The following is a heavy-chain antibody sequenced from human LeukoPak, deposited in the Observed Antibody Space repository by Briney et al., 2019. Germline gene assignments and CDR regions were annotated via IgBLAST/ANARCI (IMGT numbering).Heavy chain of an antibody. CDR3: ARVLDSGLTIFDY. CDR1: GGSVSSGSYY. J-gene: IGHJ4*02. CDR2: IYYSGST. D-gene: IGHD3-10*01. Sequence: SETLSLTCTVSGGSVSSGSYYWSWIRQPPGKGLEWIGYIYYSGSTNYNPSLKSRVTISVDTSKNQFSLQLNSVTPEDTAVYYCARVLDSGLTIFDYWGQGTLVTVSS. V-gene: IGHV4-61*01.